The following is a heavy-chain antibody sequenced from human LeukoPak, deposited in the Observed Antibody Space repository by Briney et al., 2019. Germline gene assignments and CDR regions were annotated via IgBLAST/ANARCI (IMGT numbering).Heavy chain of an antibody. CDR1: GGSISSYY. CDR2: IYYSGTT. Sequence: SETLSLTCTVSGGSISSYYWSWIRQPPGKGLEWIGYIYYSGTTNYNPYLKSRVTISVDTSKNQFSLKLSSVTAADTAVYYCARGVYYMDVWGKGTTVTISS. CDR3: ARGVYYMDV. J-gene: IGHJ6*03. V-gene: IGHV4-59*08. D-gene: IGHD3-16*01.